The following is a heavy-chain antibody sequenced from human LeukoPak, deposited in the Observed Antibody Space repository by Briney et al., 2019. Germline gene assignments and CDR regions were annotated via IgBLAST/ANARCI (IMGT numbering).Heavy chain of an antibody. CDR3: ARARVGATHFDY. CDR1: GGSISSYY. Sequence: SETLSLTCTVSGGSISSYYWSWIRQPPGKGLEWIGYSYYTGSTNYNPSLKSRVTISVDTSKNQFSLKLSSVTAADTAVYYCARARVGATHFDYWGQGTLVTVSS. J-gene: IGHJ4*02. CDR2: SYYTGST. D-gene: IGHD1-26*01. V-gene: IGHV4-59*01.